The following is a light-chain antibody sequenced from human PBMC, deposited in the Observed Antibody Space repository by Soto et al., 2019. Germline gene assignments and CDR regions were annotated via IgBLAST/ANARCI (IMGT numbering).Light chain of an antibody. CDR2: GAS. CDR3: QQYGRSPPVT. V-gene: IGKV3-20*01. J-gene: IGKJ3*01. Sequence: EIVLTQSPGTLSLSPGETATLSCRASQTVSSSYLAWYQQKPGQAPRLLIYGASSRASGIPDRFTGSGSGTDFTLTISRLEPEDFAVYYCQQYGRSPPVTFGPGTKVDIK. CDR1: QTVSSSY.